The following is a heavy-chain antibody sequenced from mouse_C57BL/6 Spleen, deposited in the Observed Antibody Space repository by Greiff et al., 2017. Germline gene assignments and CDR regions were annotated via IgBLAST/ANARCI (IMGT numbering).Heavy chain of an antibody. D-gene: IGHD3-2*02. CDR3: ARDSSGYACAY. Sequence: QVQLQQPGAELVRPGSSVKLSCKASGYTFTSYWMDWVKQRPGQGLEWIGNIYPSDSETHYNQKFKDKATLTVDKSSSTAYMQLSSLTSEDSAVYYCARDSSGYACAYWGQGTLVTVSA. CDR2: IYPSDSET. CDR1: GYTFTSYW. V-gene: IGHV1-61*01. J-gene: IGHJ3*01.